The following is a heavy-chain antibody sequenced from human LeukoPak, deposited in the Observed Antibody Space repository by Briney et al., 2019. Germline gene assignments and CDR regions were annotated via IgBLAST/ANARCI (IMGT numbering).Heavy chain of an antibody. Sequence: PGGSLRLSCAASGFTFSSYAMSWVRQAPGKGLEWVSAISGSGGSTYYADSVKGRFTISRDNSKNTLYLQMNSLRAEDTAVYYCAKGVTIFGVVITPFDYWGQGTLVTVPS. CDR2: ISGSGGST. J-gene: IGHJ4*02. D-gene: IGHD3-3*01. CDR3: AKGVTIFGVVITPFDY. CDR1: GFTFSSYA. V-gene: IGHV3-23*01.